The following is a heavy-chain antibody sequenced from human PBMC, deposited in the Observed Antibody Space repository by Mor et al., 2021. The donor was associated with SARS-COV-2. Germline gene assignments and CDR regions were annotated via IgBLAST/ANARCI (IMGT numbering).Heavy chain of an antibody. Sequence: VRQMPGKDLERMGVIYPGDSETRYSPSFEGQVVISADKSINTAYLQWTSLKASDTAIYFCARHILGGRRGRGSGLLGGMDVWGQGTTV. V-gene: IGHV5-51*01. CDR2: IYPGDSET. J-gene: IGHJ6*02. D-gene: IGHD3-10*01. CDR3: ARHILGGRRGRGSGLLGGMDV.